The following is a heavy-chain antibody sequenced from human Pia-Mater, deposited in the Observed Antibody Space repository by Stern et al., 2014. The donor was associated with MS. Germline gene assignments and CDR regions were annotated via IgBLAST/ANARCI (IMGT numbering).Heavy chain of an antibody. CDR3: STLVAH. J-gene: IGHJ4*02. CDR2: ISSSGTSV. CDR1: GFNFNDLY. Sequence: VQLVESGGGLVKPGGSLRLSCAASGFNFNDLYINWIRQSPAKGLEWIAYISSSGTSVHYADSVKGRFIVSRNKDSNSFYLQMDSLRAEDTAIYYCSTLVAHWGQGTLVTVSS. V-gene: IGHV3-11*01. D-gene: IGHD3-16*02.